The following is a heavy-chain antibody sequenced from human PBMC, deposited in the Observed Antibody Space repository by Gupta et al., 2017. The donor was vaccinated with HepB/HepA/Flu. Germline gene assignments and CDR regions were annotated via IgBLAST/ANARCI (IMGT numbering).Heavy chain of an antibody. CDR1: GYTFTAHF. D-gene: IGHD3-3*01. CDR2: INPKSGAT. V-gene: IGHV1-2*02. J-gene: IGHJ4*02. Sequence: QVQLVQSGADVKKPGDSVKVSCQASGYTFTAHFIHWVRQAPGKGLEWMGWINPKSGATNYAQKFQGRLTMTGDTSINTAYLELSSLTSDDTAVYYCGAWAGYFDSWSGPVDYGGQGALVTVFS. CDR3: GAWAGYFDSWSGPVDY.